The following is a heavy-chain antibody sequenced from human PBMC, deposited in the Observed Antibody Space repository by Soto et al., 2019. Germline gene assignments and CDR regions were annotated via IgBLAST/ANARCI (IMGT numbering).Heavy chain of an antibody. J-gene: IGHJ4*02. D-gene: IGHD3-9*01. CDR1: GGSISSGGYY. Sequence: SETLSLTCTVSGGSISSGGYYWSWIRQHPGKGLEWIGYIYYSGSTHYNPSLKSRVTISVDTSKNQFSLKLSSVTAADTAVYYCARGAWLFLDYWGQGTLVTV. CDR3: ARGAWLFLDY. V-gene: IGHV4-31*03. CDR2: IYYSGST.